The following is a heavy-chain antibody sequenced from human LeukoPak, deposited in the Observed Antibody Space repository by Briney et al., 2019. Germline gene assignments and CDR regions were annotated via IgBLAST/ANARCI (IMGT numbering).Heavy chain of an antibody. CDR2: IYYSGST. CDR1: GGSVSSGSYY. D-gene: IGHD4-11*01. Sequence: SETLSLTCTVSGGSVSSGSYYRSWIRQPPGKGLEWIGYIYYSGSTNYNPSLKSRVTISVDTSKNQFSLKLSSVTAADTAVYYCARAQVDYNNGPGSKGYYSYGMDVWGQGTTVTVSS. J-gene: IGHJ6*02. V-gene: IGHV4-61*01. CDR3: ARAQVDYNNGPGSKGYYSYGMDV.